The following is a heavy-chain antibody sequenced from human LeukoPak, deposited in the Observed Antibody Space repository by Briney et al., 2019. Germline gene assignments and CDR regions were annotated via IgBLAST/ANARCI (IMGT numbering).Heavy chain of an antibody. CDR1: GITFSRYS. V-gene: IGHV3-21*04. J-gene: IGHJ4*02. CDR3: ARVQRVEFPLRYYFDY. CDR2: IGSSSSSI. Sequence: GGSLRLSCAASGITFSRYSMNWVRQAPGKGLEWVSSIGSSSSSIYSADSVKGRFTISRDNAKNSLYLQMNSLRVEDTAVYYCARVQRVEFPLRYYFDYWGQGTLVTVSS. D-gene: IGHD2-21*01.